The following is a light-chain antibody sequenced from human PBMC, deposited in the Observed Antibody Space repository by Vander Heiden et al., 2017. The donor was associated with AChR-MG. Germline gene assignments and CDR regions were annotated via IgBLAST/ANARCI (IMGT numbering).Light chain of an antibody. J-gene: IGKJ1*01. CDR2: DAS. Sequence: DIQITQSPSTLSASVGDRVTLTCRASQSVSTWLAWYQQKPGKAPKLLIYDASNLESGVPSRFSGSGSGTEFTLTISSLQPDDFATFYCQQYNTYPWTFGQGTKVEI. CDR1: QSVSTW. V-gene: IGKV1-5*01. CDR3: QQYNTYPWT.